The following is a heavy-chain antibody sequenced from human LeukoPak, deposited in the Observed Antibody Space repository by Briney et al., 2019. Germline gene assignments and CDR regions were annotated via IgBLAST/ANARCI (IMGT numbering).Heavy chain of an antibody. CDR3: AKTATSNYYGSGSNKYFDY. V-gene: IGHV3-11*01. D-gene: IGHD3-10*01. Sequence: GGSLRLSCAASGFSFSDYYMSWIRQAPGKGLEWVSYISSSSSTIFYVDSVKGRFTISRDNAKNSLYLQMNSLRAEDTAVYYCAKTATSNYYGSGSNKYFDYWGQGTLVTVSS. J-gene: IGHJ4*02. CDR1: GFSFSDYY. CDR2: ISSSSSTI.